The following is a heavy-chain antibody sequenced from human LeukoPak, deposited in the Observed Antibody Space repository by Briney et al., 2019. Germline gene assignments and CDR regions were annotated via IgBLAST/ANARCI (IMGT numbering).Heavy chain of an antibody. CDR3: ARYGSLWSGYYTRNYYYYGMDV. V-gene: IGHV1-18*01. CDR2: ISAYNGNT. CDR1: GYTFTSYG. Sequence: ASVKVSCKASGYTFTSYGISWVRQAPGQGLEWMGWISAYNGNTNYAQKLQGRVTMTTDTSTSTAYMELRSLRSDDTAVYYCARYGSLWSGYYTRNYYYYGMDVWGQGTTVTVSS. J-gene: IGHJ6*02. D-gene: IGHD3-3*01.